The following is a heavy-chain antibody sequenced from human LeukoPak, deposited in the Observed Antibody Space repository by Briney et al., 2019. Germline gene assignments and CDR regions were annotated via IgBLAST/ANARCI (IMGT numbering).Heavy chain of an antibody. Sequence: SETLSLTCSVSGGSITNYYWNWMRQPPGKGLEWIGYISHIGSTNYNPSLKSRLTISVDRSKNQFYLKLAPVTAADTAIYYCARDRLSANAFDMWGQGTVVTVSS. D-gene: IGHD2-21*02. CDR3: ARDRLSANAFDM. V-gene: IGHV4-59*01. J-gene: IGHJ3*02. CDR1: GGSITNYY. CDR2: ISHIGST.